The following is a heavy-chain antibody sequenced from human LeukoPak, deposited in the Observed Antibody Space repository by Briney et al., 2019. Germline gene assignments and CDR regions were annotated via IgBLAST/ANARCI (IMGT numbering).Heavy chain of an antibody. J-gene: IGHJ4*02. D-gene: IGHD3-10*01. V-gene: IGHV3-21*01. CDR1: GFSFSSYS. CDR3: AREEARGGPFDY. Sequence: GGSLRLSCAASGFSFSSYSMNWVRQAPGKGLEWVSSISSTGSYIYYADSVKGRFTISRDNAKNSLYLQMNGLRAEDTAVYYCAREEARGGPFDYWGQGTLVTVSS. CDR2: ISSTGSYI.